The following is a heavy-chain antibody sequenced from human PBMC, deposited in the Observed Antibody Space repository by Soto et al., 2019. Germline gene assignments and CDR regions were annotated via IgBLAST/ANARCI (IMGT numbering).Heavy chain of an antibody. CDR2: ISYDGSNT. CDR1: GFTFSSYG. J-gene: IGHJ4*02. CDR3: AKEGGRSGSYYISSSYYFDY. Sequence: QVQLVESGGGVVQPGRSLRLSCVASGFTFSSYGMHWVRQAPGKGLEWVAIISYDGSNTYYADSVKGRFTISRDNSKNTLYLQMNSLRAEDTPVYYCAKEGGRSGSYYISSSYYFDYWGQGTLVTVSS. V-gene: IGHV3-30*18. D-gene: IGHD1-26*01.